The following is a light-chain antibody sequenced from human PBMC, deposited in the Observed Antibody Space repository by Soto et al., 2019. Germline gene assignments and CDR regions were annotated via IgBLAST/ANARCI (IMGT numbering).Light chain of an antibody. Sequence: EIVMTQAPATLSGSPGERATLSCRASQSVSSNLAWYQQKPGQAPRLLIYGASTRATGIPARFSGSGSGTEFTLTISSLQSEEFAVYYCQQYNNWPPELTFGGGTKVEIK. CDR3: QQYNNWPPELT. V-gene: IGKV3-15*01. CDR1: QSVSSN. CDR2: GAS. J-gene: IGKJ4*01.